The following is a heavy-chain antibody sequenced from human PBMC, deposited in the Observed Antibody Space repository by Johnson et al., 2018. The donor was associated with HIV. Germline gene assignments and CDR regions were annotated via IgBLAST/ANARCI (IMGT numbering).Heavy chain of an antibody. D-gene: IGHD2-21*01. CDR2: ISYDGSNK. J-gene: IGHJ3*02. CDR3: ALSYSLDALDI. V-gene: IGHV3-30-3*01. CDR1: GFTFSSYA. Sequence: VQLVESGGGVVQPGRSLRLSCAASGFTFSSYAMHWVRQAPGKGLEWVAVISYDGSNKYYADSVKGRFTISRDNSKNTLYLQMNSLRAEDTAVYYCALSYSLDALDIWGQGTMVTVSS.